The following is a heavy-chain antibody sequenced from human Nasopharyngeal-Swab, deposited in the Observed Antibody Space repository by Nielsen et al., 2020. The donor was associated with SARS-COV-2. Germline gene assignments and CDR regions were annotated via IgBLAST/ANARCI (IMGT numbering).Heavy chain of an antibody. D-gene: IGHD1-26*01. J-gene: IGHJ4*01. CDR3: AKYFGSGAYQAFCDY. V-gene: IGHV3-30*18. CDR2: ISYDGSNI. Sequence: GESLKISCVGSGLSFSRYAMHWVRQAPGKGLECVALISYDGSNIQYADSVRGRFTISRDNPKNTLYLQMNSLRAEDTAIYYCAKYFGSGAYQAFCDYWGHGTLVTVSS. CDR1: GLSFSRYA.